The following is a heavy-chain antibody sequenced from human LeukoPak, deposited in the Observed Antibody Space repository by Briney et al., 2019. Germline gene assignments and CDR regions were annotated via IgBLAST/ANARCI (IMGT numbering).Heavy chain of an antibody. J-gene: IGHJ6*03. Sequence: GASVKVSCKASGYTFTSYGISWVRQAPGQGLEWMGWISAYNGNTNYAQKLQGRVTMTTDTSTSTAYMELRSLRSDDTAVYYCASRVGAPDYYYYMDVWGKGTTVTVSS. CDR3: ASRVGAPDYYYYMDV. CDR2: ISAYNGNT. D-gene: IGHD1-26*01. V-gene: IGHV1-18*01. CDR1: GYTFTSYG.